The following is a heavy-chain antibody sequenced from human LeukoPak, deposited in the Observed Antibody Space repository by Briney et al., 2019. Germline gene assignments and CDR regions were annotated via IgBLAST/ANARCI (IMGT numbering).Heavy chain of an antibody. V-gene: IGHV4-61*08. D-gene: IGHD3-10*01. CDR2: MHYSGST. CDR1: GGSISSGGYY. Sequence: SETLSLTCTVSGGSISSGGYYWSWIRQHPGKGLEWIGYMHYSGSTNYNPSLKSRVTISVDTSKNQFSLKLSSVTAADTAVYYCARWILYSSGSYSDYWGQGTLVTVSS. CDR3: ARWILYSSGSYSDY. J-gene: IGHJ4*02.